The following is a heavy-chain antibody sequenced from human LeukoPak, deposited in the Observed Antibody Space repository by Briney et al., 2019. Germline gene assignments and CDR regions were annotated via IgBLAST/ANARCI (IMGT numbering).Heavy chain of an antibody. J-gene: IGHJ4*02. Sequence: SETLSLTCTVSGASISSGDYYWSWLRQPPGKGLECIGHIYYSGSTYYNPSLKSRVTISVDTSKNQFSLKLSSVTAADTAVYYCARAGYGDYGVALWGQGTLVTVSS. CDR2: IYYSGST. CDR3: ARAGYGDYGVAL. V-gene: IGHV4-30-4*01. D-gene: IGHD4-17*01. CDR1: GASISSGDYY.